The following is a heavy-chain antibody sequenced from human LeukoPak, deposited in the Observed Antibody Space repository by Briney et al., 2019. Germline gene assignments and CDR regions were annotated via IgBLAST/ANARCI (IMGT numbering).Heavy chain of an antibody. V-gene: IGHV4-59*01. CDR3: ARVRDYYYDNCGYYDY. Sequence: SSEILSLTCTVSGGSIGGYFWTWIRQAPGKGLEWIGHIYYSGNTNYDPSLKNRVSISVDTSKNQISLKLTSVTSADTAKYYCARVRDYYYDNCGYYDYWGQGTLVTVSS. J-gene: IGHJ4*02. CDR1: GGSIGGYF. CDR2: IYYSGNT. D-gene: IGHD3-22*01.